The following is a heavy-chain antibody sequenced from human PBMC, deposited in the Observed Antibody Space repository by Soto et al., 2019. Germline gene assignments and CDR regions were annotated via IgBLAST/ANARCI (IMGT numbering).Heavy chain of an antibody. D-gene: IGHD6-19*01. V-gene: IGHV4-59*08. CDR3: ARLRIAVDGDYFDY. CDR1: GGSISSYY. J-gene: IGHJ4*02. Sequence: SETLSLTCTVSGGSISSYYWSWIRQPPGKGLEWIGYIYYSGSTNYNPSLKSRVTISVDTSKNQFSLKLSSVTAADTAVYYCARLRIAVDGDYFDYWGQGTLVTV. CDR2: IYYSGST.